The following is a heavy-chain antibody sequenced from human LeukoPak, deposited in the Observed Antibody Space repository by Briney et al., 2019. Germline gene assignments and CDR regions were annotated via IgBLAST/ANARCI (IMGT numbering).Heavy chain of an antibody. CDR2: ISSNGGST. CDR1: GFTFSSYA. Sequence: GGSLRLSCAASGFTFSSYAMHRVRQAPGKGLEYVSAISSNGGSTYYANSVKGRFTISRDNSKNTLYLQMGSLRAEDMAVYYCARGDLDLDYWGQGTLVTVSS. V-gene: IGHV3-64*01. CDR3: ARGDLDLDY. D-gene: IGHD3-3*01. J-gene: IGHJ4*02.